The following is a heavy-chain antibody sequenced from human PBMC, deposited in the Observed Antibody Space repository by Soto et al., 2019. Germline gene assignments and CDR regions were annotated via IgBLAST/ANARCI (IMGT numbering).Heavy chain of an antibody. J-gene: IGHJ6*02. CDR3: ARDERRPTYYYYGMDV. V-gene: IGHV4-34*01. CDR1: GGSFSGYY. CDR2: INHSGST. D-gene: IGHD1-26*01. Sequence: SETLSLTCAVYGGSFSGYYGSWIRQPPGKGLEWIGEINHSGSTNYNPSLKSRVTISVDTSKNQFSLKLSSVTAADTAVYYCARDERRPTYYYYGMDVWGQGTTVTVSS.